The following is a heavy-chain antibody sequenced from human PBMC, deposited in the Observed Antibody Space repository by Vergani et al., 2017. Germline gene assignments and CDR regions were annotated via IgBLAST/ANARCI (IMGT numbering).Heavy chain of an antibody. Sequence: QVQLPESGPGLVKPSEPLSLPCTVSGGSLSGYYWSWIRQPPGKGLAWIAYIYYSGSTNYNPSLTSRVSMSVDTSKNQFSLKLSFVTAADTAVYYCARRTEGARGPHTHFDYWGQGTLVTASS. J-gene: IGHJ4*02. CDR3: ARRTEGARGPHTHFDY. V-gene: IGHV4-59*08. CDR2: IYYSGST. CDR1: GGSLSGYY. D-gene: IGHD1-1*01.